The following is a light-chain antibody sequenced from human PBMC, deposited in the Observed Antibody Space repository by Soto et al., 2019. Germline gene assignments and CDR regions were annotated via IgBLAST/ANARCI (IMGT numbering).Light chain of an antibody. J-gene: IGKJ2*01. V-gene: IGKV3-15*01. CDR1: QSISNN. CDR2: GAS. Sequence: EILMTQSPATLSVSPGERATLSCRASQSISNNLAWYHQKPGQTPRLLIYGASTRATGIPARFSGSASGTEFTLTISSLQSEDFAVYYCQQYNNWPLTFGQGTKLQIK. CDR3: QQYNNWPLT.